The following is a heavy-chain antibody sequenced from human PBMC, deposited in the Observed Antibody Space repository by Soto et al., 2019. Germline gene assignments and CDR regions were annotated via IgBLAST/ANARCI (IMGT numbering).Heavy chain of an antibody. D-gene: IGHD2-15*01. V-gene: IGHV4-61*01. CDR1: GGSVSSGSYY. J-gene: IGHJ6*02. Sequence: SETLSLTCTVSGGSVSSGSYYWSWIRQPPGKGLEWIGYIYYSGSTNYNPSLKSRVTISVDTSKNQFSLKLSSVTAADTAVYYCARDPERERYCSGCIFFSRYYPNATDFSGQGTTVTVS. CDR2: IYYSGST. CDR3: ARDPERERYCSGCIFFSRYYPNATDF.